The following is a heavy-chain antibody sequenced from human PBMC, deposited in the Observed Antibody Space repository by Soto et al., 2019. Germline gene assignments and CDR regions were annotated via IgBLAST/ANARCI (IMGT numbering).Heavy chain of an antibody. J-gene: IGHJ4*02. CDR1: GSAFSGYA. CDR3: AREAVGTIDY. Sequence: GXXGKVSCKASGSAFSGYAFSWVRQAPGQGLEWPAXIMPMXSTTAYAHKFXXSVPLPAXXXTRTAYMELTSMRSEDTAVYYCAREAVGTIDYWGQGTLVTVSS. V-gene: IGHV1-69*06. CDR2: IMPMXSTT. D-gene: IGHD1-26*01.